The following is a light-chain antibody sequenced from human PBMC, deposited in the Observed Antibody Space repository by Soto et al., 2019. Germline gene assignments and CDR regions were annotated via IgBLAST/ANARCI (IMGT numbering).Light chain of an antibody. V-gene: IGLV2-14*01. J-gene: IGLJ1*01. CDR1: SSDVGGYDF. Sequence: QSALTQPASVSASPGQSITLSCTGTSSDVGGYDFVSWYQQRPGKAPKLVIFEVRNRPSGISDRFSGSKSGNTASLTISGLQADDEADYYYSSYRSGSSLAVFGTGTKLTVL. CDR2: EVR. CDR3: SSYRSGSSLAV.